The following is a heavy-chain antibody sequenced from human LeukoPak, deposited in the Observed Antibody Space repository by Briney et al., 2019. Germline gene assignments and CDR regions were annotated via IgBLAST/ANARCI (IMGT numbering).Heavy chain of an antibody. CDR3: VRQYSYDSSGYYPWDY. D-gene: IGHD3-22*01. CDR2: SNSDGSST. J-gene: IGHJ4*02. V-gene: IGHV3-74*01. Sequence: GGSLRPSCAASGFTFSSYWMHWVRQAPGEGLVWVSRSNSDGSSTTYADSVKGRFTITRDNAKNTLYLQMNSLRAEDTAMYYCVRQYSYDSSGYYPWDYWGQGTLVTVSS. CDR1: GFTFSSYW.